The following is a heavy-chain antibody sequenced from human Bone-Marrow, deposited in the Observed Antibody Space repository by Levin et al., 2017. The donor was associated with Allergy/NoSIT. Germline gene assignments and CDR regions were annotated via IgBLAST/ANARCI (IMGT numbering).Heavy chain of an antibody. CDR2: IWYDGSNK. J-gene: IGHJ2*01. D-gene: IGHD4-17*01. Sequence: PGGSLRLSCAASGFTFSSYGMHWVRQAPGKGLEWVAVIWYDGSNKYYADSVKGRFTISRDNSKNTLYLQMNSLRAEDTAVYYCARAYWPPRRATGAYGDYSFDLWGRGTLVTVSS. V-gene: IGHV3-33*01. CDR3: ARAYWPPRRATGAYGDYSFDL. CDR1: GFTFSSYG.